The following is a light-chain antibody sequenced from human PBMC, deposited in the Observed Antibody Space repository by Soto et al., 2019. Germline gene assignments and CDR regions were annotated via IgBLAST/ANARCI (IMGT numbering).Light chain of an antibody. CDR2: GAS. V-gene: IGKV3-15*01. Sequence: EIVMTQSPATLSASPGERATLSCTASQSVSSNLAWYQQKPGQAPRLLIYGASTRATGIPARFSGSGSGTEFALTISSLESEDFAVYSCQEYNNWPPINTFGQGAKLEIK. CDR1: QSVSSN. J-gene: IGKJ2*01. CDR3: QEYNNWPPINT.